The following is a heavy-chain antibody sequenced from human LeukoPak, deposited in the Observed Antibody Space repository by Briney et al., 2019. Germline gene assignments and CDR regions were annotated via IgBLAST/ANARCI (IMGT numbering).Heavy chain of an antibody. J-gene: IGHJ6*02. D-gene: IGHD5-12*01. CDR1: GYTFTSSG. CDR2: ISAYNGNT. CDR3: ARDNVDIVATKPVNGLYGMDV. Sequence: GASVKVSRKASGYTFTSSGISWVRQPPGQELEWMVWISAYNGNTNYAQKLQGRVTMTTDTSTSTAYMELRSLRSDDTAVYYCARDNVDIVATKPVNGLYGMDVWGQGTTVTVSS. V-gene: IGHV1-18*01.